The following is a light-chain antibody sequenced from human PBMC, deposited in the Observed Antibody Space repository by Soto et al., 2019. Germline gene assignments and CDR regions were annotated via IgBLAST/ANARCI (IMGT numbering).Light chain of an antibody. Sequence: DIQMTQSPSTLSASVGDRVTITCRASQSISSWFAWYQQKPGKPPKLLIYKAPSLESGVPSRFSGSGSGTEFTLTISRLQPDDFATYYCQQFNSFSPTFGQGSKVEIK. V-gene: IGKV1-5*03. CDR1: QSISSW. J-gene: IGKJ1*01. CDR3: QQFNSFSPT. CDR2: KAP.